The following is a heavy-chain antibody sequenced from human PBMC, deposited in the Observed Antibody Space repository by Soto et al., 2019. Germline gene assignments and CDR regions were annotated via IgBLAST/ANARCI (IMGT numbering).Heavy chain of an antibody. CDR1: GGSISRSRYY. J-gene: IGHJ5*02. V-gene: IGHV4-39*02. CDR2: IYYSGST. CDR3: GGNVLRWFGDFSNRPTWFDH. Sequence: QLQLQESGPGLVKPSETLSLTCTVSGGSISRSRYYWGWIRQPPGQGLDRIGSIYYSGSTYYNPSLKSRVTISVSTSMNHSAMTLSSGAAADTAVYYCGGNVLRWFGDFSNRPTWFDHWVQGTTVTVS. D-gene: IGHD3-10*01.